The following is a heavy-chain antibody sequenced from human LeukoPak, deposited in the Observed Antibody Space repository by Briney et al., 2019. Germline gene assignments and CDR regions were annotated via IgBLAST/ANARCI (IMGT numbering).Heavy chain of an antibody. D-gene: IGHD3-16*01. Sequence: GSLRLSCAASGFTVSSNYMSWVRQAPGKGLEWVSVIYSGGSTYYADSVKGRFTISRDNSKNTLYLQMNSLRAEDTAVYYCARDRGGLNWFDPWGQGTLVTVSS. CDR3: ARDRGGLNWFDP. V-gene: IGHV3-53*01. J-gene: IGHJ5*02. CDR2: IYSGGST. CDR1: GFTVSSNY.